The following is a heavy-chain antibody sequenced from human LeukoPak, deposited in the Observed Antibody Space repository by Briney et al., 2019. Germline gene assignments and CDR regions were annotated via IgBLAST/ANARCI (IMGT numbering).Heavy chain of an antibody. CDR1: GFTFSIYA. Sequence: PGGSLRLSCAASGFTFSIYAMSWVRQAPGKGLEWVSSISRSGGSTYYADSVKGRFTISKDNSNNTLYLQMNSLRDEDTAVYYCAKDGYNSDIFYFDFWGKGTLDPVSS. J-gene: IGHJ4*02. CDR2: ISRSGGST. CDR3: AKDGYNSDIFYFDF. V-gene: IGHV3-23*01. D-gene: IGHD1-1*01.